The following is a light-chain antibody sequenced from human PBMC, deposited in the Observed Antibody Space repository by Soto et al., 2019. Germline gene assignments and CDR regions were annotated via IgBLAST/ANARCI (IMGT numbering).Light chain of an antibody. CDR3: QQYNNWPRT. J-gene: IGKJ1*01. V-gene: IGKV4-1*01. Sequence: DIVMTQSPDSLAVSLGERATINCTSSQSVLYSSNNKNYLAWYQQKPGQPPKLLIYWASTRESGVPDRFSGTGSGTVFTLIISSLQSEDFALYYCQQYNNWPRTFGQGTKVDI. CDR1: QSVLYSSNNKNY. CDR2: WAS.